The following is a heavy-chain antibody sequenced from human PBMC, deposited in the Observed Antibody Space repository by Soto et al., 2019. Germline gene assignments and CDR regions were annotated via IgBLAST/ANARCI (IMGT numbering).Heavy chain of an antibody. Sequence: PGGSLRLSCAASGFTFSSDGMHWVRQAPGKGPEWVAVIWYDGSNKYYADSVKGRFTISRDNSKNTLYLQMNSLRAEDTAVYYCSRDTGSCSGWGKAPPGGFDRWGRGALVNVAS. V-gene: IGHV3-33*01. D-gene: IGHD3-10*02. CDR2: IWYDGSNK. CDR1: GFTFSSDG. CDR3: SRDTGSCSGWGKAPPGGFDR. J-gene: IGHJ5*02.